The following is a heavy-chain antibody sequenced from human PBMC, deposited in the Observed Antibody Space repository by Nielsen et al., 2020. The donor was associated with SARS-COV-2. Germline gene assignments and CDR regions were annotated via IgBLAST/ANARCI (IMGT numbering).Heavy chain of an antibody. CDR2: ISDSGGST. Sequence: GESLKISCAASGFTFSSYAMSWVRQAPGKGLEWVSAISDSGGSTYYADSVKGRFTISRDNSKNTLYLQMNSLRAEDTAVYYCARDDGDSYYYYYGMDVWGQGTTVTVSS. D-gene: IGHD4-17*01. V-gene: IGHV3-23*01. J-gene: IGHJ6*02. CDR3: ARDDGDSYYYYYGMDV. CDR1: GFTFSSYA.